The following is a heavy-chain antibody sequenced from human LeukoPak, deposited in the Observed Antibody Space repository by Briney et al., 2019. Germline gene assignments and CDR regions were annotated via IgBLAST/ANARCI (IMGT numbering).Heavy chain of an antibody. D-gene: IGHD6-13*01. CDR3: AGGYSSSWFPNFDY. CDR1: GFTFSDYY. V-gene: IGHV3-11*01. CDR2: LSSSSSTI. J-gene: IGHJ4*02. Sequence: KSGGSLRLSCAASGFTFSDYYMSWIRQAPGKGLEWVSYLSSSSSTIYYADSVKGRFTISRDNAKNSLYLQMNSLRAEDTAVYYCAGGYSSSWFPNFDYWGQGTLVTVSS.